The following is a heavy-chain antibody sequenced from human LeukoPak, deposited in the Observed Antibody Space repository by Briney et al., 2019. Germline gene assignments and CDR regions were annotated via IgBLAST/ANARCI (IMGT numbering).Heavy chain of an antibody. CDR1: GYTFTSNY. J-gene: IGHJ6*02. D-gene: IGHD6-6*01. V-gene: IGHV1-46*01. Sequence: GASVKVSCKASGYTFTSNYIHWVRQAPGQGLEWMGMIYPRDGSISYAQKFQGRVTVTRDTSMSTVHMELSGLRSEDTAVYYCARDHGEYSSSFYYYYGMDVWGQGTTVTVSS. CDR2: IYPRDGSI. CDR3: ARDHGEYSSSFYYYYGMDV.